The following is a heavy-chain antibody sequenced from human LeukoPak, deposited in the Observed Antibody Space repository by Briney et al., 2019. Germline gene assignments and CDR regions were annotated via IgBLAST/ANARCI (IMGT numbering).Heavy chain of an antibody. D-gene: IGHD5-18*01. CDR3: ARDANTAMAYPDAFDI. V-gene: IGHV4-61*02. Sequence: PSQTLSLTCTVSGGSISSGSYYWSWIRQPAGKGLEWIGRIYTSGSTNYNPSLKSRVTISVDTSKNQFSLKLSSVTAADTAVYYCARDANTAMAYPDAFDIWSQATMVTVSS. J-gene: IGHJ3*02. CDR2: IYTSGST. CDR1: GGSISSGSYY.